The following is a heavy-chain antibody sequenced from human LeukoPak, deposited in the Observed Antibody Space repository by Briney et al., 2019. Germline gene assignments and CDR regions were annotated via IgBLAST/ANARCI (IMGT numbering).Heavy chain of an antibody. CDR2: ISGSGGST. J-gene: IGHJ4*02. V-gene: IGHV3-23*01. CDR3: AKIGELSTPYPSYFDY. D-gene: IGHD3-10*01. CDR1: GFTFSSYA. Sequence: GGSLRLSCAASGFTFSSYAMSWVRQAPGKGLEWVSAISGSGGSTYYADSVKGRFTISRDNSKNTLYLQMNSLRAEDTAVYYCAKIGELSTPYPSYFDYWGQGTLVTVSS.